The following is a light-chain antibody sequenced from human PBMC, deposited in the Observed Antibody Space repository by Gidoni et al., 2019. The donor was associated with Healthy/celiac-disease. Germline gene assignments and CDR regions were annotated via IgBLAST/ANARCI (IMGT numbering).Light chain of an antibody. Sequence: DVVMTQSPLSLPVTLGQPASISCRSTQSLVSSDGNTYLNWFQQRPGQSPRRLIFKVSNRDPGVPDRFSGSGSGTDFTLKISRVKAEDVGVYYCMQDTHWPPVLTFGGGTKVEIK. CDR3: MQDTHWPPVLT. J-gene: IGKJ4*01. V-gene: IGKV2-30*01. CDR1: QSLVSSDGNTY. CDR2: KVS.